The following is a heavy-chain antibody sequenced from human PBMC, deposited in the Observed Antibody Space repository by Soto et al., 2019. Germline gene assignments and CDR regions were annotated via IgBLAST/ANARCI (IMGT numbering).Heavy chain of an antibody. CDR1: GFTFSNSW. D-gene: IGHD6-6*01. CDR3: ARYNTPSGPIDW. CDR2: IRPDGTER. V-gene: IGHV3-7*01. J-gene: IGHJ4*02. Sequence: EVQLVESWGGLVQPGGSLRLSCAASGFTFSNSWMTWARQAPGKGLEWVANIRPDGTERLYVDSVKGRFTISRDNAKNSLYLQMDSLRADDTAVYYCARYNTPSGPIDWWGQGTLVTVSS.